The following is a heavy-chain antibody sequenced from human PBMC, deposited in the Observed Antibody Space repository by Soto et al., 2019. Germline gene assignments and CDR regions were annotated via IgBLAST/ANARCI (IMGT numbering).Heavy chain of an antibody. CDR3: AKAYGDYYYYGMDV. V-gene: IGHV3-9*01. CDR2: ISWNSGSI. CDR1: GFTFDDYA. J-gene: IGHJ6*02. D-gene: IGHD4-17*01. Sequence: GGSLRLSCAASGFTFDDYAMHWVRQAPGKGLEWVSGISWNSGSIGYADSVKGRFTISRDNAKNSLYLQMISLRAEDTALYYCAKAYGDYYYYGMDVWGQGTTVTVSS.